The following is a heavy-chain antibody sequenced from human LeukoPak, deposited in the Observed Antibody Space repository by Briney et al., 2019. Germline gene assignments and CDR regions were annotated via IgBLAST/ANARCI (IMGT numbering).Heavy chain of an antibody. CDR1: GFTFSSYA. CDR2: ISYDGSNK. V-gene: IGHV3-30-3*01. CDR3: ARDLRRYRRDIVATILGY. D-gene: IGHD5-12*01. J-gene: IGHJ4*02. Sequence: PGGSLRLSCAASGFTFSSYAMHWVRQAPGKGLEWVAVISYDGSNKYYADSVKGRFTISRDNSKNTLYLQMNSPRAEDTAVYYCARDLRRYRRDIVATILGYWGQGTLVTVSS.